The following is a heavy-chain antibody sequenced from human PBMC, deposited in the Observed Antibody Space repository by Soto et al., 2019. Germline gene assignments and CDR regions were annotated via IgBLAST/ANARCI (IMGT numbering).Heavy chain of an antibody. CDR1: GFSLTTSGVG. CDR3: AHRVLRTVFGLVTTTAIYFDF. J-gene: IGHJ4*02. V-gene: IGHV2-5*02. Sequence: QITLNESGPTQVKPRQTLTLTCTFSGFSLTTSGVGVGWIRQSPGKAPEWLALIYWDDDKSYSPSLKSKLTTTKDPSKNQVVMTMADLDPADTATYYCAHRVLRTVFGLVTTTAIYFDFWGQGTPVAVSS. D-gene: IGHD3-3*01. CDR2: IYWDDDK.